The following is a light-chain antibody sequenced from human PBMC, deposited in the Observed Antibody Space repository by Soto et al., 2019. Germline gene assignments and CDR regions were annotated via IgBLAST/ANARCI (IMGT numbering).Light chain of an antibody. CDR1: SSDVGSYDY. Sequence: QSVLTQPASVSGSPGQSITFSCTGTSSDVGSYDYVSWHQQHPGKAPKLIIYDVNNRPSGVPSRFSGSKSGNTASLIISGPQTVDEADNYCCAYSTSATHVFGAVIKGTAL. J-gene: IGLJ1*01. V-gene: IGLV2-14*03. CDR2: DVN. CDR3: CAYSTSATHV.